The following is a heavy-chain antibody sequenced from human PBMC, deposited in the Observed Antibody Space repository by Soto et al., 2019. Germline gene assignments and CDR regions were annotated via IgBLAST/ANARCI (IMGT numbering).Heavy chain of an antibody. CDR3: ARGVQLWLNYYYGMDV. CDR1: GYTFTSYD. V-gene: IGHV1-8*01. Sequence: VASVKVSCKASGYTFTSYDINWVRQATGQGLEWMGWMNPNSGNTGYAQKFQGRVTMTRNTSISTAYMELSSLRSEDTAVYYCARGVQLWLNYYYGMDVWGQGTTVTVSS. CDR2: MNPNSGNT. D-gene: IGHD5-18*01. J-gene: IGHJ6*02.